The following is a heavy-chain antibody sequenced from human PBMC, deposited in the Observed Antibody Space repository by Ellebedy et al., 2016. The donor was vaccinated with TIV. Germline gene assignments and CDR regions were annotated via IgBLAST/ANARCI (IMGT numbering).Heavy chain of an antibody. CDR2: FDPEDGES. V-gene: IGHV1-24*01. D-gene: IGHD3-10*01. CDR3: ARDLPMVRGVIVRWDGFDI. J-gene: IGHJ3*02. CDR1: GYTLTEFS. Sequence: AASVKVSCKVSGYTLTEFSTHWVRQAPGKGLEWMGGFDPEDGESIYAQKFQGRVTMTEDTSTDTAYMELSSLRSEDAAVYYCARDLPMVRGVIVRWDGFDIWGQGTMVTVSS.